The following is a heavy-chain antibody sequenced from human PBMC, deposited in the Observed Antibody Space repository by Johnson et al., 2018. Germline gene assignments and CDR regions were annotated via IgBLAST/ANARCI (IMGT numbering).Heavy chain of an antibody. D-gene: IGHD3-22*01. J-gene: IGHJ6*02. Sequence: QVLLVESGGGVVQPGRSLRLSCVASGFTFSSYGMHWVRQAPGKGLEWVAIMSYDGSNKYYADSVKGRFTLSRDNSKKTLYLHMNSVRAEDTAVYYCAKARLYYYDSRYGMDVWGQGTTVTVSS. V-gene: IGHV3-30*18. CDR2: MSYDGSNK. CDR1: GFTFSSYG. CDR3: AKARLYYYDSRYGMDV.